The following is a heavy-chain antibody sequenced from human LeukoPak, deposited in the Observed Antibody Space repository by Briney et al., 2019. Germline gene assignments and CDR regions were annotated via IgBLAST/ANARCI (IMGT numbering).Heavy chain of an antibody. D-gene: IGHD3-3*01. CDR3: ARDSPYYDFWSAKPGSMDV. CDR2: INPNSGGT. V-gene: IGHV1-2*02. Sequence: ASVKVSCKASGYTFTGYYMHWVRQAPGQGLEWMGWINPNSGGTNYAQKFQGRVTMTRDTSISTAYMELSRLRSDDTVVYYCARDSPYYDFWSAKPGSMDVWGQGTTVTVSS. J-gene: IGHJ6*02. CDR1: GYTFTGYY.